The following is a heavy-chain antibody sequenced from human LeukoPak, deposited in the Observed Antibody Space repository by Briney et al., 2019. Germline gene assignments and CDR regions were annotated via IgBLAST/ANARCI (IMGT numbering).Heavy chain of an antibody. CDR2: INHSGST. J-gene: IGHJ4*02. D-gene: IGHD3-10*01. Sequence: SETLSLTCAVYGGSFSGYYWSWIRRPPGKGLEWIGEINHSGSTNYNPSLKSRVTISVDTSKNQFSLMLSSVTAADAAVYFCARHNARQRGWIGEVDYWGQGALVTVSS. CDR3: ARHNARQRGWIGEVDY. V-gene: IGHV4-34*01. CDR1: GGSFSGYY.